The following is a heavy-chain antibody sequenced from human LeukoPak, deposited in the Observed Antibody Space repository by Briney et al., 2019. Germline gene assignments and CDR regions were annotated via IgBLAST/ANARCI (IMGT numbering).Heavy chain of an antibody. J-gene: IGHJ3*02. CDR3: ARLFPEGIAAAGSSAFDI. Sequence: SETLSLTCTVSGGSISGYYWSWIRQPPGKGLEWIGYIYYSGSTNYNPSLKSRVTISVDTSKNQFSLKLSSVTAADTAVYYCARLFPEGIAAAGSSAFDIWGQGTMVTVSS. CDR2: IYYSGST. CDR1: GGSISGYY. D-gene: IGHD6-13*01. V-gene: IGHV4-59*08.